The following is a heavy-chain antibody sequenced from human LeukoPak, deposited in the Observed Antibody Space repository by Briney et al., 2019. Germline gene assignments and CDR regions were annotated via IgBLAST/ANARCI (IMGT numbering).Heavy chain of an antibody. V-gene: IGHV1-2*02. Sequence: ASVKVSCKASGYTFTCYYMHWVRQAPGKGLEWMGWINPNSGGTNYAQKFQGRVTMTRDTSISTAYMELSRLRSDDTAVYYCARAGSSREKGYYYMDVWGKGTTVTVSS. D-gene: IGHD6-13*01. CDR2: INPNSGGT. CDR1: GYTFTCYY. CDR3: ARAGSSREKGYYYMDV. J-gene: IGHJ6*03.